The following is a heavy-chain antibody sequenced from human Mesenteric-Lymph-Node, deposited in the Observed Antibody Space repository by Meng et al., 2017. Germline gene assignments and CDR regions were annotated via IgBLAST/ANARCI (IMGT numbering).Heavy chain of an antibody. CDR2: INHSGST. CDR3: ARGAGYCSGGSCYSYFDY. CDR1: GGSFSGYY. V-gene: IGHV4-34*01. D-gene: IGHD2-15*01. J-gene: IGHJ4*02. Sequence: SETLSLTCAVYGGSFSGYYWSWIRQPPGKGLEWIGEINHSGSTNYNPSRKSRVTMSVDTSKNQFSLKLSSVTAADTAVYYCARGAGYCSGGSCYSYFDYWGQGTLVTVSS.